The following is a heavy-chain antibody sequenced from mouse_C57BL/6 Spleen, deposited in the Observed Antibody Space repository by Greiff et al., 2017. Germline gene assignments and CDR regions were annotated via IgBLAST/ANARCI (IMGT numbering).Heavy chain of an antibody. CDR2: IYPGDGDT. Sequence: QVQLKQSGPELVKPGASVKISCKASGYAFSSSWMNWVKQRPGKGLEWIGRIYPGDGDTNYNGKFKGKATLTADKSSSTAYMQLSSLTSEDSAVYFCARFSTGTFDYWGQGTTLTVSS. CDR3: ARFSTGTFDY. D-gene: IGHD4-1*02. J-gene: IGHJ2*01. CDR1: GYAFSSSW. V-gene: IGHV1-82*01.